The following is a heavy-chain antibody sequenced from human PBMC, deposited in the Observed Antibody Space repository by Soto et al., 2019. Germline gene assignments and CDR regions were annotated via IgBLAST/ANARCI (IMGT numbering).Heavy chain of an antibody. J-gene: IGHJ4*02. Sequence: QVQLVQSGAEVKKPGASVIVSCKASGYTFTGYYMHWVRQAPGQGLEWMALINPTSGGTNYAQKFQGRVTMTWDTSISTAYMELSRLRSDDTAVYYCARKPRSGSYFDYWGQGTLVTVSS. V-gene: IGHV1-2*02. CDR3: ARKPRSGSYFDY. CDR1: GYTFTGYY. CDR2: INPTSGGT. D-gene: IGHD1-26*01.